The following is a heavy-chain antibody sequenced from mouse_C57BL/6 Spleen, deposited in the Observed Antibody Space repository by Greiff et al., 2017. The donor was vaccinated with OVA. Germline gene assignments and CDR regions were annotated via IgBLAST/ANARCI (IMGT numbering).Heavy chain of an antibody. CDR1: GYTFTSYW. J-gene: IGHJ4*01. V-gene: IGHV1-55*01. D-gene: IGHD2-1*01. CDR3: ARWGYYYAMDY. Sequence: QVQLQQPGAELVKPGASVKMSCKASGYTFTSYWLTWVKQRPGQGLEWIGDIYPGSGSTNYNEKFKSKATRTVDTSSSTAYLQLSSLTSEDSAVYYCARWGYYYAMDYWGQGTSVTVSS. CDR2: IYPGSGST.